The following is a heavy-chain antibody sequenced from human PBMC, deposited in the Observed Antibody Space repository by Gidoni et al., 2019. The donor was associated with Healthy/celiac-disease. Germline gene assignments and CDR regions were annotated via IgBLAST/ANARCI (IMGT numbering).Heavy chain of an antibody. CDR2: ISYDGSNK. Sequence: QVQLVESGGGVVQPGRSLRLSCAASGFTFSSDAMHWVRQAPGQGLEWVAVISYDGSNKYYADSVKGRFTISRDNSKNTLYLQMNSLRAEDTAVYYCAGVPSSSGLWWGQGTLVTVSS. CDR3: AGVPSSSGLW. D-gene: IGHD6-13*01. CDR1: GFTFSSDA. V-gene: IGHV3-30-3*01. J-gene: IGHJ4*02.